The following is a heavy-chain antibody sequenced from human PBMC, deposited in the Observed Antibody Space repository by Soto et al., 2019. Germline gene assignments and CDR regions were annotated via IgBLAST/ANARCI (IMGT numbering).Heavy chain of an antibody. CDR2: IIPIFGTA. J-gene: IGHJ6*02. D-gene: IGHD6-13*01. Sequence: SLKVSCKASGGTFSSYAISWVRQAPGQGLEWMGGIIPIFGTANYAQKFQGRVTITADESTSTAYMELSSLRSEDTAVYYCAREKRIAAAGSGLGGMDVWGQGTTVTVSS. CDR1: GGTFSSYA. CDR3: AREKRIAAAGSGLGGMDV. V-gene: IGHV1-69*13.